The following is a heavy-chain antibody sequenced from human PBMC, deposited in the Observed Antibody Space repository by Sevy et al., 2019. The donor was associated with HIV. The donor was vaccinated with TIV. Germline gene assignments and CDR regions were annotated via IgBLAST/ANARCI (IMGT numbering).Heavy chain of an antibody. Sequence: GGSLRLSCAASGFIFSNVWMNWVRQVPGKGLEWVGRIKTKDVGETIDYGAPVTGRFTISRDDSKNTVYLQMNSLKSEDTAVYYCATDFSESYFGSWGQGSLVTVSS. V-gene: IGHV3-15*07. CDR1: GFIFSNVW. J-gene: IGHJ5*02. CDR2: IKTKDVGETI. CDR3: ATDFSESYFGS. D-gene: IGHD3-10*01.